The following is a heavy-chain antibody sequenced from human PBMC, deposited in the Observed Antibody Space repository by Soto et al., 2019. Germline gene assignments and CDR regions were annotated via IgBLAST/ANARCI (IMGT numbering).Heavy chain of an antibody. CDR1: GGSISSYY. J-gene: IGHJ4*02. D-gene: IGHD5-12*01. CDR2: IYYSGST. CDR3: AREAEMATIIDY. V-gene: IGHV4-59*01. Sequence: PSETLSLTCTVSGGSISSYYWSWIRQPPGKGLGWIGYIYYSGSTNYNPSLKSRVTISVDTSKNQFSLKLSSVTAADTAVYYCAREAEMATIIDYWGQGTLVTVSS.